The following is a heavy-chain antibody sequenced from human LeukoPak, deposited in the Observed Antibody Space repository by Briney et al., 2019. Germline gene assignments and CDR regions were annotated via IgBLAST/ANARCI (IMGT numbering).Heavy chain of an antibody. V-gene: IGHV3-23*01. CDR3: ARCTKYTTGWCNWSDP. CDR1: GFTFSNHA. J-gene: IGHJ5*02. Sequence: GESLRLSCAASGFTFSNHAMNWVSQTPGKGLEWVSSIGGNGVSTYYADSVKGRFTISRDNSKDTLYLQMNSLSAEDTAVYYCARCTKYTTGWCNWSDPWGQGTLVTVSS. CDR2: IGGNGVST. D-gene: IGHD6-19*01.